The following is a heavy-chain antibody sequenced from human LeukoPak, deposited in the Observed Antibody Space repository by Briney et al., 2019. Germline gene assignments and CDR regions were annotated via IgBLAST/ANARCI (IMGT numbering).Heavy chain of an antibody. CDR2: INHSGST. CDR1: GGSFSGYY. D-gene: IGHD6-6*01. Sequence: SETLSLTCTVSGGSFSGYYWRWIRQPPGKGLEWIGEINHSGSTNYNPSLKSRVTISVDTSKNQFSLKLSSVTAADTAVYYCARAYSSSSYFDYWGQGTLVTVSS. CDR3: ARAYSSSSYFDY. J-gene: IGHJ4*02. V-gene: IGHV4-34*01.